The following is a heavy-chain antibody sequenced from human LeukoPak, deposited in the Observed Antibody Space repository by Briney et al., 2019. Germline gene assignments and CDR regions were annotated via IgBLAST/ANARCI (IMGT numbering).Heavy chain of an antibody. D-gene: IGHD5-18*01. CDR3: AKDHSQIFDY. V-gene: IGHV3-30*02. CDR1: RFTLSNYV. CDR2: LRRDGSDK. J-gene: IGHJ4*02. Sequence: GGSLGLSCAASRFTLSNYVMHWVRQAPGKGLGWVAFLRRDGSDKHYADSVKGRFTISRDNSKNTVYLKMNSLRPEETGVYYCAKDHSQIFDYWGQGTLVTASS.